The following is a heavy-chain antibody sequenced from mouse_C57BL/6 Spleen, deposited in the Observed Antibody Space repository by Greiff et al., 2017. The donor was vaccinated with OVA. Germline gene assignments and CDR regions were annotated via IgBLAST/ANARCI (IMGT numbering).Heavy chain of an antibody. CDR3: TREGYSNYDFDY. CDR2: ISSGGDYI. J-gene: IGHJ2*01. V-gene: IGHV5-9-1*02. Sequence: EVHLVESGEGLVKPGGSLKLSCAASGFTFSSYAMSWVRQTPEKRLEWVAYISSGGDYIYYADTVKGRFTISRDNARNTLYLQMSSLKSEDTAMYYCTREGYSNYDFDYWGQGTTRTVSS. D-gene: IGHD2-5*01. CDR1: GFTFSSYA.